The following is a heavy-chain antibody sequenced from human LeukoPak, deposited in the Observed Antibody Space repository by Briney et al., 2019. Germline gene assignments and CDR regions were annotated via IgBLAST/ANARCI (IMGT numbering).Heavy chain of an antibody. D-gene: IGHD2-21*02. Sequence: GGSLRLSCAASGFTFSSYAMHWVRQAPGKGLEWVAVISYDGSNKYYADSVKGRFTISRDNSKNTLYLQMNSLRAEDTAVYYCARDRWGIVVVTAIRLPYAFGIWGQGTMVTVSS. V-gene: IGHV3-30-3*01. CDR1: GFTFSSYA. CDR3: ARDRWGIVVVTAIRLPYAFGI. CDR2: ISYDGSNK. J-gene: IGHJ3*02.